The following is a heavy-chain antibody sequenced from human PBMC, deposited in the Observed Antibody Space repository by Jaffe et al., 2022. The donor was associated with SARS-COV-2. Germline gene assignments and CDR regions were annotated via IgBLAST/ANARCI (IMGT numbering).Heavy chain of an antibody. CDR2: ISGSGGST. V-gene: IGHV3-23*04. J-gene: IGHJ4*02. D-gene: IGHD6-13*01. CDR3: AKLPAGLEAYLAAAGTFIS. Sequence: EVQLVESGGGLVQPGGSLRLSCAASGFTFSSYAMSWVRQAPGKGLEWVSAISGSGGSTYYADSVKGRFTISRDNSKNTLYLQMNSLRAEDTAVYYCAKLPAGLEAYLAAAGTFISWGQGTLVTVSS. CDR1: GFTFSSYA.